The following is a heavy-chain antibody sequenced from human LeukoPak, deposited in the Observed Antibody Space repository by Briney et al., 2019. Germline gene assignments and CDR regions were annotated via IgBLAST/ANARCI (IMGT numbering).Heavy chain of an antibody. Sequence: SETLSLTCTVSGGSISSYYWSWIRQPPGKKLEWIGYIYYSGNTNYNPSLKSRVTISIDTSKNQFSLKVSSVTAADTAVYYCAREGTSGTHLNWFDPWGQGTLVTVSS. CDR3: AREGTSGTHLNWFDP. V-gene: IGHV4-59*12. CDR1: GGSISSYY. D-gene: IGHD1-1*01. CDR2: IYYSGNT. J-gene: IGHJ5*02.